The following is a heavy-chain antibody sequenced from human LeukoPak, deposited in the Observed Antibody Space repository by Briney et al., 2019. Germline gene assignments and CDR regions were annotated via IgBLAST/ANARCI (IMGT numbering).Heavy chain of an antibody. D-gene: IGHD3-10*01. CDR2: ISSSGSTI. CDR1: GFTFSDYY. CDR3: AGDTDYYGSGSYHH. J-gene: IGHJ4*02. V-gene: IGHV3-11*01. Sequence: AGGSLRLSCAASGFTFSDYYMSWIRQAPGKGLEWVSYISSSGSTIYYADSVKGRFTISRDNAKSSLYLQMNSLRAEDTAVYYCAGDTDYYGSGSYHHWGQGTLVTVSS.